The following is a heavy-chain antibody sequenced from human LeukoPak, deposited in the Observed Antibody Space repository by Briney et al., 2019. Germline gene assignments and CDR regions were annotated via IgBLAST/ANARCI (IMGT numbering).Heavy chain of an antibody. CDR2: IYYTGDT. CDR3: ARAQYNSAWLWDY. J-gene: IGHJ4*02. Sequence: PSETLSLTCSVSGDSISSQYWSWIRQPPGKRLAWIGYIYYTGDTNYNPSLKSRVTISVDTSKNQFSLKLSSVTAADTAVYYCARAQYNSAWLWDYWGQGTLVTVSS. V-gene: IGHV4-59*11. D-gene: IGHD6-19*01. CDR1: GDSISSQY.